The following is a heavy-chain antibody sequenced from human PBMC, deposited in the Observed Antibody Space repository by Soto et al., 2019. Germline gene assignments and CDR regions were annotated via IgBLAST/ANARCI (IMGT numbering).Heavy chain of an antibody. CDR1: GGSFSGYY. CDR2: INHSGST. Sequence: PSETLSLTCAVYGGSFSGYYWIWIRQPPGKGLEWIGEINHSGSTNYNPSLKSRVTISVDTSKNQFSLKLSSVTAADTAVYYCARERWRRYPILRAPRAYFDYWGQGTLVTVSS. J-gene: IGHJ4*02. D-gene: IGHD3-9*01. CDR3: ARERWRRYPILRAPRAYFDY. V-gene: IGHV4-34*01.